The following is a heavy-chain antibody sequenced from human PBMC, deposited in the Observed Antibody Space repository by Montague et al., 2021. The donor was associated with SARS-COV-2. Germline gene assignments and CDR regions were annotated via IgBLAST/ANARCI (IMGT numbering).Heavy chain of an antibody. Sequence: SETLSLTCTLSGRSISSYYWSWIRQPPGKGLEWIGEINQSGTTYYNPSLKSRVTISVDTSKNQFSLKLNSVTAADAAVYYCASGVDNGRGYLDVWGKGTTVTVSS. J-gene: IGHJ6*03. CDR3: ASGVDNGRGYLDV. CDR2: INQSGTT. V-gene: IGHV4-34*01. CDR1: GRSISSYY. D-gene: IGHD5-12*01.